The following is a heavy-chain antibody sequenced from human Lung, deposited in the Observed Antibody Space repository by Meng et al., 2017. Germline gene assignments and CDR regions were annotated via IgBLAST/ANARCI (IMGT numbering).Heavy chain of an antibody. CDR3: TWDDKAVSDY. J-gene: IGHJ4*02. CDR2: IKSNTDGGTA. D-gene: IGHD1-26*01. Sequence: EVPLVESGGDLGKPGVSLRRAFAASGFYFNNAWMSWVRQAPGKGLEWVGRIKSNTDGGTAEYAAPVTGRFTISRDDSKSTLYLQMSGLRIDDTGVYYCTWDDKAVSDYWGQGNLVTVSS. CDR1: GFYFNNAW. V-gene: IGHV3-15*01.